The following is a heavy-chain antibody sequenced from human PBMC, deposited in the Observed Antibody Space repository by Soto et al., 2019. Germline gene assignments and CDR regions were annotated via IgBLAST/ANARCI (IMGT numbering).Heavy chain of an antibody. CDR2: ISAYNGNT. Sequence: QVHLVQSGAEVKKPGASVKVSCKASGYTFTSYGISWARQAPGQGLEWMGWISAYNGNTKYAQKIQGRVTMTTDTSPGTANMGLGSRGSEDTAVYYCARHQSSGWYSDAFDIWGKGQWSPSLQ. CDR1: GYTFTSYG. CDR3: ARHQSSGWYSDAFDI. D-gene: IGHD6-19*01. J-gene: IGHJ3*02. V-gene: IGHV1-18*01.